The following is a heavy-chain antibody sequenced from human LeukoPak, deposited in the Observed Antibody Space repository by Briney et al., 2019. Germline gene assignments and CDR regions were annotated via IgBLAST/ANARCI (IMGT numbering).Heavy chain of an antibody. D-gene: IGHD3-10*01. Sequence: GGSLRLSCAASGFTVSSNYMSWVRQAPGKGLEWVSVIYSGGSTYYADSVKGRFTISRDNSKNTLYLQMNSLRAEDTAVYYCARITMVRGVLRPHYYYMDVWGKGTTVTISS. CDR2: IYSGGST. V-gene: IGHV3-66*01. J-gene: IGHJ6*03. CDR1: GFTVSSNY. CDR3: ARITMVRGVLRPHYYYMDV.